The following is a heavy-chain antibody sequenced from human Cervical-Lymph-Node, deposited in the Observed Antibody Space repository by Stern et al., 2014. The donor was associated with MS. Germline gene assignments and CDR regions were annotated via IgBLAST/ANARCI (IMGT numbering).Heavy chain of an antibody. Sequence: VQLVESGAEVKKPGSSVKVSCKASGGTFSTYAISWVRPAPGQGLEWMGGIIPIFGTANYAQKFQGRVTITADESTSTAYMELSSLRSEDTAVYYCAREKGDSDVFDIWGQGTMVTVSS. J-gene: IGHJ3*02. CDR1: GGTFSTYA. V-gene: IGHV1-69*01. CDR2: IIPIFGTA. CDR3: AREKGDSDVFDI. D-gene: IGHD3-16*01.